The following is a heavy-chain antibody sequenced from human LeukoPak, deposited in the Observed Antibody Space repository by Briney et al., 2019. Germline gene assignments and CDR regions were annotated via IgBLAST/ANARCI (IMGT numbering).Heavy chain of an antibody. CDR3: ARETMEAFDI. V-gene: IGHV3-21*01. Sequence: GGSLRPSCAASGFTFSSYSMNWVRQAPGKGLEWVSSIGSSSSSIYYADSVKGRFTISRDNPKNSLYLQLNSLRAEDTAVYYCARETMEAFDIWGQGTMITVSS. D-gene: IGHD3-10*01. J-gene: IGHJ3*02. CDR2: IGSSSSSI. CDR1: GFTFSSYS.